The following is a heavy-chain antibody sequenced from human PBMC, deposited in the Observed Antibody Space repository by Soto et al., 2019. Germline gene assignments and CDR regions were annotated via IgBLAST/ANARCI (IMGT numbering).Heavy chain of an antibody. D-gene: IGHD6-13*01. Sequence: GGSLRLSCAASGFTFDDYAMHWVRQVPGKGLEWVSGINWNSGSMGYADSVKGRFAISRDNAKNSLHLQMNSLRAEDTAFYYCVKDESINWYSGHFRHWGQGTLVTVSS. CDR1: GFTFDDYA. J-gene: IGHJ1*01. CDR2: INWNSGSM. V-gene: IGHV3-9*01. CDR3: VKDESINWYSGHFRH.